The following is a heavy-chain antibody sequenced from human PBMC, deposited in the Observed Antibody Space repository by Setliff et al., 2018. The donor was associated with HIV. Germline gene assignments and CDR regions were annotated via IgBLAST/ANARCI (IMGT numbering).Heavy chain of an antibody. CDR2: IYTSGNM. J-gene: IGHJ4*02. Sequence: LSLTCTVSGASISSYYWNWFRQPAGKGLESLGRIYTSGNMIYNPSLKSRVTMSADTSRNQLSLKLSSVTAADTAVYYCARGGGPDTNFDSWGRGTLVTVSS. CDR3: ARGGGPDTNFDS. CDR1: GASISSYY. V-gene: IGHV4-4*07.